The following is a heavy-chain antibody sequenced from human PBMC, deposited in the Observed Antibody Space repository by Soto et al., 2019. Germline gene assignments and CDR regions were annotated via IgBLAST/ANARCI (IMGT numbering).Heavy chain of an antibody. CDR1: GGTFSSYA. V-gene: IGHV1-69*13. D-gene: IGHD3-3*01. Sequence: ASVKVSCKASGGTFSSYAISWVRQAPGQGLEWMGGIIPIFGTANYAQKFQGRVTITADESTSTAYMELSSLRSEDTAVYYCARYTKRITINGMDVWGQGTTVTVS. J-gene: IGHJ6*02. CDR2: IIPIFGTA. CDR3: ARYTKRITINGMDV.